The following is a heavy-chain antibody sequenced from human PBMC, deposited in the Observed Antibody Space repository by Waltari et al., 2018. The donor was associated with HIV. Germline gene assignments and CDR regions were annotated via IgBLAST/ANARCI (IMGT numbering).Heavy chain of an antibody. CDR2: IYSNGHT. CDR1: GGSISSGSYF. Sequence: QVQLQESGPGLVKPSQTLSLTCTVSGGSISSGSYFWGWIRQPAGKGLEYIGRIYSNGHTSYNPSLSSRGTISVDTSKNQCSLRLSAVTAGDTAVYYCARARQTISGVVRSWFDSWGQGTLVTVSS. CDR3: ARARQTISGVVRSWFDS. D-gene: IGHD3-3*01. J-gene: IGHJ5*01. V-gene: IGHV4-61*02.